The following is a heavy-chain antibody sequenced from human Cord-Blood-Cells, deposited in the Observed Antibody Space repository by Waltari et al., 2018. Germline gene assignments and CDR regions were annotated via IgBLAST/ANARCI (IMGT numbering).Heavy chain of an antibody. D-gene: IGHD1-7*01. V-gene: IGHV4-39*01. CDR1: GGSISSSSSY. CDR3: ARLTELRAFDI. Sequence: QLQLQESGPGLVKPSETLSLTCTVSGGSISSSSSYWGWIRQPPGKGLEWIGSLYYSGSTYYNPSLKSRVTISVDTSKNQFSLKLSSVTAADTAVYYCARLTELRAFDIWGQGTMVTVSS. CDR2: LYYSGST. J-gene: IGHJ3*02.